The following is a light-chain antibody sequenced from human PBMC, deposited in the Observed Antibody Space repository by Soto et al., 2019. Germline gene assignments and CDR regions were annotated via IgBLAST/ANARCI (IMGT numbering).Light chain of an antibody. CDR1: ECMSNC. Sequence: DIQMTQSPSTLSASVGDRVTITCRASECMSNCLAWYQQKPGKAPKLLISGASSLQSGVPSRFSGGGSGTAFTLTISSLQPEDFATYYCQHYSSNSGTFGPGTKV. CDR2: GAS. J-gene: IGKJ1*01. V-gene: IGKV1-5*01. CDR3: QHYSSNSGT.